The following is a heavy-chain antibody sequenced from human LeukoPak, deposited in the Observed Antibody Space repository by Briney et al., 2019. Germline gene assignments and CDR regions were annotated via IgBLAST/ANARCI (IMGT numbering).Heavy chain of an antibody. CDR3: ARAPAWLQPRFDY. CDR2: ISYDGSNK. J-gene: IGHJ4*02. V-gene: IGHV3-30-3*01. D-gene: IGHD5-24*01. Sequence: GGSLRLSCPASGFTFSSYAMHWVRQAPGKGLEWVAVISYDGSNKYYADSVKGRFTISRDNSKNTLYLQMNSLRAEDTAVYYCARAPAWLQPRFDYWGQGTLVTVSS. CDR1: GFTFSSYA.